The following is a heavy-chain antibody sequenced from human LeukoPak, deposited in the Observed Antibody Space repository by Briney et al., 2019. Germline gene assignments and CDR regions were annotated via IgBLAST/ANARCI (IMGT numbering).Heavy chain of an antibody. CDR2: INWNGGST. CDR3: ARESLQAVASEGSWFDP. Sequence: GGTLRLSCTASGFTFNDYGMSWVRQAPGKGLEWVSGINWNGGSTGYADSVKGRFTIFRDNANNSLYLQMYSLRAAAAASYYCARESLQAVASEGSWFDPWGQGTLVTVSS. J-gene: IGHJ5*02. V-gene: IGHV3-20*04. D-gene: IGHD6-19*01. CDR1: GFTFNDYG.